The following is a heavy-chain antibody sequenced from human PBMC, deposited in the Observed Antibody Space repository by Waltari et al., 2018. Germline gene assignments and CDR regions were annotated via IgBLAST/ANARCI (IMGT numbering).Heavy chain of an antibody. CDR1: GGPFSSYT. CDR2: IIPILGIA. J-gene: IGHJ6*02. D-gene: IGHD2-15*01. CDR3: ARGGHLVVAATDYYYGMDV. V-gene: IGHV1-69*02. Sequence: QVQLVQSGAEVKKPGSSVKVSCKASGGPFSSYTISWVRPAPGQGREWMGRIIPILGIANYAQKFQGRVTITADKSTSTAYMELSSLRSEDTAVYYCARGGHLVVAATDYYYGMDVWGQGTTVTVSS.